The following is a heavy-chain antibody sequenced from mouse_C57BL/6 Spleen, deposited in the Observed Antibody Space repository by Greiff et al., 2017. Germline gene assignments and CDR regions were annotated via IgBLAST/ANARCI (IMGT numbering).Heavy chain of an antibody. D-gene: IGHD1-1*01. V-gene: IGHV1-82*01. CDR3: ARKEAVGSSYPFDY. J-gene: IGHJ2*01. Sequence: QVQLQQSGPELVKPGASVKISCKASGYAFSSSWMNWVKQRPGKGLEWIGRIYPGDGDTNYNGKFKGKATLTADKSSSTAYMQLSSLTSEDSAVYFCARKEAVGSSYPFDYWGQGTTLTVSS. CDR1: GYAFSSSW. CDR2: IYPGDGDT.